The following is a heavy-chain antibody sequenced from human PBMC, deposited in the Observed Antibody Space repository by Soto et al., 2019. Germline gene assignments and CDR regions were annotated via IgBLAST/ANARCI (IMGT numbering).Heavy chain of an antibody. CDR2: IIPIFGTA. CDR1: GGTVSRYS. D-gene: IGHD3-16*01. J-gene: IGHJ6*02. CDR3: ARVIAAGLGGYYGMDV. V-gene: IGHV1-69*13. Sequence: YSVRISSRASGGTVSRYSMSWLRQATGQGLEWMGGIIPIFGTANYAQKFQGRVTITADESTSTAYMELSSLRSEDTAVYYCARVIAAGLGGYYGMDVWGQGTTVT.